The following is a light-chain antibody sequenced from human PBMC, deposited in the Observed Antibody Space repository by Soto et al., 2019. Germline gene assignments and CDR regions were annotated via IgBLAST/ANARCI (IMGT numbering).Light chain of an antibody. J-gene: IGKJ5*01. CDR2: EAS. Sequence: SGFIQSPFILWLSFWEKATLSCRASQSVDSYLAWYQQKPGQAPRLLIYEASNRASGIPARFSGSGSGTDFTLTISSLEPEDFAVYYCQQRSNWPPITFGQGTRLEI. CDR3: QQRSNWPPIT. V-gene: IGKV3-11*01. CDR1: QSVDSY.